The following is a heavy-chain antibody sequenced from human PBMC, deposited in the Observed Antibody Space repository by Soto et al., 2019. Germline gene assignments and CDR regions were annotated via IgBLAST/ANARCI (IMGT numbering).Heavy chain of an antibody. V-gene: IGHV1-69*01. D-gene: IGHD2-2*01. J-gene: IGHJ6*02. CDR2: IIPIFGTA. CDR1: GGTFSSYA. Sequence: QVQLVQSGAEVKKPGSSVKVSCKASGGTFSSYAISWVRQAPGQGLEWMGGIIPIFGTANYAQKFQGRVTITADESTSTAYMELSSLRSEDTAVYYCVRAGDCSSTSCYGYYYYGMDVWGQGTTVTVSS. CDR3: VRAGDCSSTSCYGYYYYGMDV.